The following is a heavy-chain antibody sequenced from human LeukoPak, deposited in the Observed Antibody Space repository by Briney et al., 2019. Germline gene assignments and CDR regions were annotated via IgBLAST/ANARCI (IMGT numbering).Heavy chain of an antibody. V-gene: IGHV1-69*13. J-gene: IGHJ6*02. D-gene: IGHD2-2*01. CDR1: GGTFSSYA. Sequence: ASVKVSCKASGGTFSSYAISWVRQAPGQGLEWMGGIIPIFGTANYAQKFLGRVTITADESTSTAYMELSSLRSEDTAVYYCASGEWEYCSSTSCRYYYYYGMDVWGQGTTVTVSS. CDR2: IIPIFGTA. CDR3: ASGEWEYCSSTSCRYYYYYGMDV.